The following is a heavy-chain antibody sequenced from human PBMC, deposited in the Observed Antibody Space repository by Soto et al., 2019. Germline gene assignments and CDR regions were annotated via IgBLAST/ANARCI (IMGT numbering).Heavy chain of an antibody. CDR2: INPSGGST. J-gene: IGHJ4*02. CDR3: ARDPTQGWLRSYLFDY. CDR1: GYTFTSYY. Sequence: GASVKVSCKASGYTFTSYYMHWVRQAPGQGLEWMGIINPSGGSTSYAQKFQGRVTMTRDTSTSTVYMELSSLRSEDTAVYYCARDPTQGWLRSYLFDYWGQGTLVTVSS. V-gene: IGHV1-46*01. D-gene: IGHD5-12*01.